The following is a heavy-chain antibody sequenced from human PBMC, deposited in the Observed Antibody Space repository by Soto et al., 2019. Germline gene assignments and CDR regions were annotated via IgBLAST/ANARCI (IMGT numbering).Heavy chain of an antibody. V-gene: IGHV1-18*01. J-gene: IGHJ4*02. CDR2: ISAYNGNT. CDR3: ARDIPIPDPEVVVASFDY. Sequence: ASVKVSCKASGYTFTSYGISWVRQAPGQGLEWMGWISAYNGNTNYAQKLQGRVTMTTDTSTSTAYMELRSLRSDDTAVYYCARDIPIPDPEVVVASFDYWGQGTLVTVSS. D-gene: IGHD2-15*01. CDR1: GYTFTSYG.